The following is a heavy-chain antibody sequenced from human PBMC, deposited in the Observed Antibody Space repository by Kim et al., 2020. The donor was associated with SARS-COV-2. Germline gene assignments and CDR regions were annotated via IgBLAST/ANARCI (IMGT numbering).Heavy chain of an antibody. J-gene: IGHJ3*02. Sequence: YSPSFQGQVTISADKSIRTAYLQWSSLKASDTAMYYCARRMATIIAFDIWGQGTMVTVSS. CDR3: ARRMATIIAFDI. D-gene: IGHD5-12*01. V-gene: IGHV5-51*01.